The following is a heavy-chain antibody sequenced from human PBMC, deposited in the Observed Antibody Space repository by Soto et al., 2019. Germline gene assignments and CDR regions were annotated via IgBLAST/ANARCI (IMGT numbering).Heavy chain of an antibody. J-gene: IGHJ6*02. Sequence: GGYLRLSCAASGFTFSDYYMSWIRQAPGKGLEWVSYISSSGSTIYYTGSVKGRFTISRDNAKNSLYLQMNSLRAEDTAVYYCARERVYYGMDVWGQGTTVTVSS. V-gene: IGHV3-11*01. CDR1: GFTFSDYY. CDR2: ISSSGSTI. CDR3: ARERVYYGMDV.